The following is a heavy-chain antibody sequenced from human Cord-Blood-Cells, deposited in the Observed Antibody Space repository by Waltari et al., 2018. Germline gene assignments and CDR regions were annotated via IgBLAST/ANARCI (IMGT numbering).Heavy chain of an antibody. J-gene: IGHJ6*02. V-gene: IGHV3-48*01. CDR2: ISSSSSTI. D-gene: IGHD3-3*01. CDR3: ARDRVTIFGSYYYYYGMDV. Sequence: VRQALGKGLEWVSYISSSSSTIYYADSVKGRFTISRDNAKNSLYLQMNSLRAEDTAVYYCARDRVTIFGSYYYYYGMDVWGQGTTVTVSS.